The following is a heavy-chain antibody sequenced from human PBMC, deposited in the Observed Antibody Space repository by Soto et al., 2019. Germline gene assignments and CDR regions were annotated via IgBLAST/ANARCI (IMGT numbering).Heavy chain of an antibody. CDR2: INSDGSST. V-gene: IGHV3-74*01. CDR1: AFTYSSYW. Sequence: GGTLRLSCAASAFTYSSYWMHWVRQAPGKGLVWVSRINSDGSSTYYADSVKGRCTISRDNSKNTLYLQMNSLRAEDTAVYYCARSPDYYGSGSYYRTNEFDYWGQGTLVTVSS. J-gene: IGHJ4*02. CDR3: ARSPDYYGSGSYYRTNEFDY. D-gene: IGHD3-10*01.